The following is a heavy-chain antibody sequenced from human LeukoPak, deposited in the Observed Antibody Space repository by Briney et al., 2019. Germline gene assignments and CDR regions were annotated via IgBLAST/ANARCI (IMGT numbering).Heavy chain of an antibody. CDR3: AKDPYSGSFEYFQH. Sequence: GGSLRLSCAASGFTFSRYWMHWVRQAPGKGLVWVSRINSDGSSTNYADSVKGRFTISRDNTKNTLYLQMNSLRDEDTAVYYCAKDPYSGSFEYFQHWGQGTLVTVSS. CDR1: GFTFSRYW. V-gene: IGHV3-74*01. J-gene: IGHJ1*01. D-gene: IGHD1-26*01. CDR2: INSDGSST.